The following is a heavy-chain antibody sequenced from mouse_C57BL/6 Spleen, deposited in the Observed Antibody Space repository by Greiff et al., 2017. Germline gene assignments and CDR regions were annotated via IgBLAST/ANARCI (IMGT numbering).Heavy chain of an antibody. Sequence: QVQLQQSGPGLVQPSQSLSITCTVSGFSLTSYGVHWVRQSPGKGLEWLGVIWRGGSTDYNAGFMASMSITKDNSKSQVFFKMNSLQADDTAIYYCAKRRDDYDGEGYYYAMDYWGQGTSVTVSS. CDR1: GFSLTSYG. CDR3: AKRRDDYDGEGYYYAMDY. CDR2: IWRGGST. J-gene: IGHJ4*01. V-gene: IGHV2-5*01. D-gene: IGHD2-4*01.